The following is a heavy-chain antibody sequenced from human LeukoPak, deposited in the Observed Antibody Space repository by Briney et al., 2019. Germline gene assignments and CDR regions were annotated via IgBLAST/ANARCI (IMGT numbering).Heavy chain of an antibody. CDR2: INPNSGDT. J-gene: IGHJ5*02. V-gene: IGHV1-2*02. CDR1: GYIFTGYY. CDR3: ARAGSVHMVRGVIRSWGFDL. Sequence: ASVKVSCKASGYIFTGYYMHWVRQAPGQGLEWMGWINPNSGDTNYAQRFHGRVTMTRDTSISTAYMELSRLRSDDTAVYYCARAGSVHMVRGVIRSWGFDLWGQGTLVTVSS. D-gene: IGHD3-10*01.